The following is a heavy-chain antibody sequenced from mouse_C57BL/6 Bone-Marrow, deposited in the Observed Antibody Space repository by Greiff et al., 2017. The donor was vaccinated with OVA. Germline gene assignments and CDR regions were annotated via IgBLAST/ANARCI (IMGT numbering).Heavy chain of an antibody. D-gene: IGHD1-1*01. Sequence: VQLQQSGTVLARPGASVKMSCKTSGYTFTSYWMHWVKQRPGQGLEWIGAIYPGNSDTSYNQKFKCKAKLTAVTSASTAYMELSSLTNEDSAVYYCTRPYYGSSYFNYWRQGTTLTVSS. CDR2: IYPGNSDT. J-gene: IGHJ2*01. V-gene: IGHV1-5*01. CDR1: GYTFTSYW. CDR3: TRPYYGSSYFNY.